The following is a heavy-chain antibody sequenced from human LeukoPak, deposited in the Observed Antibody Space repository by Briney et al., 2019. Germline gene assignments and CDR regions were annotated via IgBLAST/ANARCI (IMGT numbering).Heavy chain of an antibody. J-gene: IGHJ6*03. Sequence: SETLSLTCTVSDGSISSGRYYWSWIRQPAGKGLECIGRIYTSGSTNYNPSLKSRVTISVDTSKNQFSLKLSSVTAADTAVYYCARQSWFGELYYMDVWGKGTTVTISS. CDR2: IYTSGST. CDR3: ARQSWFGELYYMDV. CDR1: DGSISSGRYY. D-gene: IGHD3-10*01. V-gene: IGHV4-61*02.